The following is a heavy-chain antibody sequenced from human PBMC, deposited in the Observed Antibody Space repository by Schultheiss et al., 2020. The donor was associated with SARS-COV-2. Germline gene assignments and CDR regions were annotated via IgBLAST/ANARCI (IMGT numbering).Heavy chain of an antibody. CDR3: AKVYRGSYLGDGYDY. D-gene: IGHD1-26*01. CDR1: GFSFSSYS. Sequence: GGSLRLSCAASGFSFSSYSMNWVRQAPGKGLEWVSRINGDVSITTYADSVKGRFTISRDNAKNTLYLQMNSLRAEDTAVYYCAKVYRGSYLGDGYDYWGQGTLVTVSS. V-gene: IGHV3-74*01. CDR2: INGDVSIT. J-gene: IGHJ4*02.